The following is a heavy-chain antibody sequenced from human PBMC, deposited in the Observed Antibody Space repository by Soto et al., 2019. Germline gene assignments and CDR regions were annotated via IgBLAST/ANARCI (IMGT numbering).Heavy chain of an antibody. J-gene: IGHJ1*01. CDR2: ISGSGGST. Sequence: GGSVRLSCAASGFTFSSYAMSWARQAPGKGLEWVSAISGSGGSTYYADSVKGRFTISRDNSKNTLYLQMNSLRAEDTAVYYCASQLTYRRSSSAYWAQGTLVTVSS. V-gene: IGHV3-23*01. CDR1: GFTFSSYA. D-gene: IGHD6-6*01. CDR3: ASQLTYRRSSSAY.